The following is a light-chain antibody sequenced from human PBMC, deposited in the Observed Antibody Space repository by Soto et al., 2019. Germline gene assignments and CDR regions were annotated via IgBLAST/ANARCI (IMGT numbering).Light chain of an antibody. CDR1: QSVSTT. J-gene: IGKJ1*01. Sequence: EIVLTQSPATLSVSPGESATLSCWATQSVSTTLAWYQQKPGQAPRLLIYGASTRAPGVPARFSGSGFGTTFTLTISSLQPDDFATYYCQQYNSYWTFGQGTKVEIK. V-gene: IGKV3-15*01. CDR2: GAS. CDR3: QQYNSYWT.